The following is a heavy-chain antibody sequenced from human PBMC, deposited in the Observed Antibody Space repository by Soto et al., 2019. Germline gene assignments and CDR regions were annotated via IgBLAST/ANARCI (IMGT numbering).Heavy chain of an antibody. Sequence: QVQLQESGPGLLTPSQTLSLTCTVSGGSIRATGYYWNWIRQRPGKGLEWIGNIYHRGTTYYHPSFKSRVSLSVDTSNNQFSLRLTAVTAADPAVYFWARHGESTAATDSWGQGTLGTVSS. J-gene: IGHJ1*01. D-gene: IGHD3-3*01. V-gene: IGHV4-31*03. CDR1: GGSIRATGYY. CDR2: IYHRGTT. CDR3: ARHGESTAATDS.